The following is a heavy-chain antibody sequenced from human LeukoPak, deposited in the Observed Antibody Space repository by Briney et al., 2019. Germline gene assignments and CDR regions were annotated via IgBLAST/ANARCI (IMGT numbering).Heavy chain of an antibody. V-gene: IGHV1-69*01. CDR2: IILIFGTG. Sequence: GSSVKLSCKASGGTFSSYAISWVRQAPGPGLEWMGGIILIFGTGNYAQKVQGRVTITADESTTTAYMELSSLRSEDTAVYYCEAIGGGGTDYWGQGTLVTVSS. J-gene: IGHJ4*02. CDR3: EAIGGGGTDY. D-gene: IGHD3-16*01. CDR1: GGTFSSYA.